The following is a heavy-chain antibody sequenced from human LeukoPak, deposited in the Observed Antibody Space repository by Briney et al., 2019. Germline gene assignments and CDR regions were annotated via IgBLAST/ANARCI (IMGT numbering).Heavy chain of an antibody. CDR1: GFAFGRSW. CDR3: AKDDWGPAY. V-gene: IGHV3-7*01. Sequence: GGSLRLSCAASGFAFGRSWMSWARQAPGRGLEWVANMKEDGTRKYYLDSVEGRFTISRDNAKNTVFLQMNSLRVEDTAVYYCAKDDWGPAYWSQGTLVTVSS. CDR2: MKEDGTRK. D-gene: IGHD3-9*01. J-gene: IGHJ4*02.